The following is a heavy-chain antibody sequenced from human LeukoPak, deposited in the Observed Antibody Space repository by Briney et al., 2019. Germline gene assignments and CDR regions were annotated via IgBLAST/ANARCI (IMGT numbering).Heavy chain of an antibody. D-gene: IGHD5-18*01. CDR3: AKDLGYNYGTKLDY. V-gene: IGHV3-23*01. CDR2: ISASGSGT. CDR1: GFTFGTYA. J-gene: IGHJ4*02. Sequence: PGGSLRLSCAASGFTFGTYAMSWVRQAPGKGLEWVSAISASGSGTYYADSVRGRFTISRDTSKNTLYLQMYGLRAVDTAVYFCAKDLGYNYGTKLDYWGQGTLVTVSS.